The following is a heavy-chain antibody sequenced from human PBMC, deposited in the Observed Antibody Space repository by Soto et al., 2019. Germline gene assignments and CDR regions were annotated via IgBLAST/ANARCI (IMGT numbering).Heavy chain of an antibody. CDR3: VHSRESSPSDN. CDR1: GFSLSTFGMG. D-gene: IGHD6-6*01. Sequence: QITLKESGPTLVKPTQTLTLTCTFSGFSLSTFGMGVGWIRQPPGKAMEWLALIYLNDDKRDSPSLKNRLTITKDTSKNLVVLTMTNMDPVDTATYYCVHSRESSPSDNWGQGTLVTVSS. J-gene: IGHJ4*02. V-gene: IGHV2-5*01. CDR2: IYLNDDK.